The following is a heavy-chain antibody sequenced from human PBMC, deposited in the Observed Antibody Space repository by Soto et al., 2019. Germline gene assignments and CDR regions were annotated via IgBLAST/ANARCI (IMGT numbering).Heavy chain of an antibody. CDR1: GGSISSGGYY. Sequence: TLSLTCTVSGGSISSGGYYWSWIRQHPGKGLEWIGYIYYSGSTYYNPSLKSRVTISVDTSKNQFSLKLSSVTAADTAVYYCARDSSPDQLLRGWFDPWGQGTLVTV. CDR3: ARDSSPDQLLRGWFDP. V-gene: IGHV4-31*03. D-gene: IGHD2-2*01. J-gene: IGHJ5*02. CDR2: IYYSGST.